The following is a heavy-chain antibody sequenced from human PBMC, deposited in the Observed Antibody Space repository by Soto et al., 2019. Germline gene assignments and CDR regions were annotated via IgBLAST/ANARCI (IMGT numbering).Heavy chain of an antibody. CDR2: INHSGST. Sequence: SETLCLTCAVXGGSFSGYYWSWIRQPPGKGLEWIGEINHSGSTNYNPSLKSRVTISVDTSKNQFSLKLSSVTAADTAVYYCARGTIPDYYYYYGMDVWGQGTTVTVSS. J-gene: IGHJ6*02. CDR1: GGSFSGYY. CDR3: ARGTIPDYYYYYGMDV. V-gene: IGHV4-34*01. D-gene: IGHD3-3*01.